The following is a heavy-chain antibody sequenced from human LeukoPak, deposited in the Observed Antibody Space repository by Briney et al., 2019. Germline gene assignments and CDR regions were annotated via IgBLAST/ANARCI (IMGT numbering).Heavy chain of an antibody. CDR2: ITWNSDFT. CDR3: TKDVADYVWGDYRPFDM. V-gene: IGHV3-9*01. Sequence: GESLRLSCAASGFSFDDYSMHWVRQSPRKGLEWVAGITWNSDFTALAGSVKGRFTISRDKANNSVYLHMNTLTPDDTAVYYCTKDVADYVWGDYRPFDMWGQGTLVTVSA. CDR1: GFSFDDYS. J-gene: IGHJ4*02. D-gene: IGHD3-16*02.